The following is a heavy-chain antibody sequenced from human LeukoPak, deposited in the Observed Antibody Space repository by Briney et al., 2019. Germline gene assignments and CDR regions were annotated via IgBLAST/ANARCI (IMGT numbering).Heavy chain of an antibody. CDR2: INHSGST. CDR3: ARGLYCTSTSCYTVWSVNYYYYMDV. J-gene: IGHJ6*03. Sequence: PSETLSLTCAVYGGSFSGYYWSWIRQPPGKGLEWIGEINHSGSTNYNPSLKSRVTISVDTSKNQFSLKLSSVTAADTAVYYCARGLYCTSTSCYTVWSVNYYYYMDVWGKGTTVTVSS. CDR1: GGSFSGYY. D-gene: IGHD2-2*02. V-gene: IGHV4-34*01.